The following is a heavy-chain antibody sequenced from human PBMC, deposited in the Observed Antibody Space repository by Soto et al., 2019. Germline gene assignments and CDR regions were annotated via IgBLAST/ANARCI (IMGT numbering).Heavy chain of an antibody. CDR3: ARGLRSYSSSWYGNYYYMDV. J-gene: IGHJ6*03. D-gene: IGHD6-13*01. Sequence: SETLSLTCTVSGGSISSYYWRWIRQPPGKGLEWIGYIYYSGSTNYNPSLKSRVTISVDTSKNQFSLKLSSVTAADTAVYYCARGLRSYSSSWYGNYYYMDVWGKGTTVTVSS. CDR2: IYYSGST. CDR1: GGSISSYY. V-gene: IGHV4-59*01.